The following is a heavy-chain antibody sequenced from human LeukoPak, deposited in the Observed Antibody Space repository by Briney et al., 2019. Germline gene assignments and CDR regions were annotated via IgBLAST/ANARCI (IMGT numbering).Heavy chain of an antibody. V-gene: IGHV4-4*07. J-gene: IGHJ4*02. D-gene: IGHD3-10*01. CDR3: ATAGLGVYYFDY. CDR1: GGSISSYH. CDR2: TYTSGST. Sequence: SETLSLTCTVSGGSISSYHWSWIRQPAGKGLEWIGRTYTSGSTSYNPSLKSRVTISVDTSKNQFSLRLSSVTAADAAVYYCATAGLGVYYFDYWGQGTLVTVSS.